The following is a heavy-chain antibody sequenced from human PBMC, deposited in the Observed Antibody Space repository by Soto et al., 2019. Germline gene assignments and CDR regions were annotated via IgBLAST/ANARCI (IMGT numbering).Heavy chain of an antibody. D-gene: IGHD1-26*01. V-gene: IGHV3-11*01. CDR2: ISSSGTTI. Sequence: GGSLRLSCAASRFSFSDYYMTWIRQAPGKGLESVSYISSSGTTIFYADSVKGRFTISRDNAKKSLYLQMSSLRAEDTAVYYCASQDVVGATSRYWGQGTLVTVSS. CDR1: RFSFSDYY. J-gene: IGHJ4*02. CDR3: ASQDVVGATSRY.